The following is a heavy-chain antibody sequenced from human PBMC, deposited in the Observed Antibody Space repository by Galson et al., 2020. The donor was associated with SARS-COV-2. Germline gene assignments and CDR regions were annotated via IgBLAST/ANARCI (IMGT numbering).Heavy chain of an antibody. J-gene: IGHJ5*02. CDR1: GASITSGAYS. V-gene: IGHV4-30-2*01. Sequence: SETLSLTCAVSGASITSGAYSWSWIRQPPGKGLEWIGNFYHSGNTYYNPSLKSRVSISVDRSKNHFSLNLTSVTAADTAVYYCARGQYNSVVRGGYTQNNWFDPWGQGTLVTVSS. D-gene: IGHD3-10*01. CDR2: FYHSGNT. CDR3: ARGQYNSVVRGGYTQNNWFDP.